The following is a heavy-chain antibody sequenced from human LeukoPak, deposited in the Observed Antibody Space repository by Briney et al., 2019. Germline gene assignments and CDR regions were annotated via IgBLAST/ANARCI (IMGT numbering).Heavy chain of an antibody. CDR3: ARGAGYCSSTSCYKGVYYYYYYMDV. Sequence: PSETLSLTCTVSGGSISSYYWSWLRQPPGKGLEWIGYIYYSGSTNYNPSLTSRVTISVDTSKNQFSLKLSSVTAADTAVYYCARGAGYCSSTSCYKGVYYYYYYMDVWGKGTTVTVSS. CDR2: IYYSGST. D-gene: IGHD2-2*02. J-gene: IGHJ6*03. CDR1: GGSISSYY. V-gene: IGHV4-59*01.